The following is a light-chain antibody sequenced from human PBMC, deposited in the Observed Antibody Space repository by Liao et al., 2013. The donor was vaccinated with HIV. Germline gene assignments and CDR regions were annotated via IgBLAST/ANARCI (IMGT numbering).Light chain of an antibody. Sequence: SYVLTQPPSVSVAPGKTATITCGGNNIGTNSVHWYQQRPGQAPVLVIYYDSDRPSGIPERFSGSNSGNTATLTISRVEAGDEADYYCQVWDSSSDPHVVFGGGTKLTVL. J-gene: IGLJ2*01. CDR1: NIGTNS. V-gene: IGLV3-21*04. CDR2: YDS. CDR3: QVWDSSSDPHVV.